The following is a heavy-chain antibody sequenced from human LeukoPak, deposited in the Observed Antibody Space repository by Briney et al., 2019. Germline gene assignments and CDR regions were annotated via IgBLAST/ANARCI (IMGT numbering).Heavy chain of an antibody. CDR3: ATYTHWVAGDV. CDR2: MNQDESER. Sequence: GGSLRLSCAASGFTFSESWMSWVRQAPGEGLEWVANMNQDESERDYVDSVKGRFTISRDNARKSLYLQMSSLRAEDTAVYYCATYTHWVAGDVWGQGTTVTVSS. CDR1: GFTFSESW. V-gene: IGHV3-7*01. D-gene: IGHD3-16*01. J-gene: IGHJ6*02.